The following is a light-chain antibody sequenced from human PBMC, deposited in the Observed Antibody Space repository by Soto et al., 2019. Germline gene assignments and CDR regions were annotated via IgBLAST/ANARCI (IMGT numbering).Light chain of an antibody. CDR3: QHYNSYPLT. CDR1: QSISIW. Sequence: DIQMTQSPSTLSASVGDRVTITCRASQSISIWLAWYQQKPGKAPNLRIYKASTLESGAPSRFSGSGSGTDFTLTISSLQPDDFATYYCQHYNSYPLTFGGGTKVESK. V-gene: IGKV1-5*03. CDR2: KAS. J-gene: IGKJ4*01.